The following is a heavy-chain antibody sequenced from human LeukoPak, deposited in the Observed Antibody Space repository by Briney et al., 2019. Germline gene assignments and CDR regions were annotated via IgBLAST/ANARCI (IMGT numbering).Heavy chain of an antibody. CDR2: IRYDGSNE. J-gene: IGHJ4*02. CDR1: GFTFSTYG. Sequence: GGSLRLSCAASGFTFSTYGMNWVRQAPGKGLEWVAFIRYDGSNEYYADSVKGRFTISRDSSKNSLHLQMNSLRAEDTAVYYCAKESQLSYSGTFYIDYWGQGTLVTVSS. V-gene: IGHV3-30*02. D-gene: IGHD1-26*01. CDR3: AKESQLSYSGTFYIDY.